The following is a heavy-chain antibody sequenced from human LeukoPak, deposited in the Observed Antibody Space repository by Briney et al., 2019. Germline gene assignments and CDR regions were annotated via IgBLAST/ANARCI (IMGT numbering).Heavy chain of an antibody. Sequence: ASVKVSCKASGYTFTSYDINWVRQATGQGLEWMGWMNPNSGNTGYAQKFQGRVTMTRNTSISTAYMELSRLRSDDTAVYYCAREKKSRDGYNYKAYYFDYWGQGTLATVSS. CDR2: MNPNSGNT. J-gene: IGHJ4*02. D-gene: IGHD5-24*01. V-gene: IGHV1-8*01. CDR1: GYTFTSYD. CDR3: AREKKSRDGYNYKAYYFDY.